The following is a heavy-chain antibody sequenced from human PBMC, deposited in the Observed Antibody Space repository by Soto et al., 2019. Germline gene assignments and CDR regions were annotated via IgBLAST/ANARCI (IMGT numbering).Heavy chain of an antibody. V-gene: IGHV4-39*01. CDR1: GDSIISSDFY. CDR3: ARHSLALRKNNWFDP. Sequence: SETLSLTCTVSGDSIISSDFYWGWVRQPPRKGLEWIGSIFYLGSSYYNPSLKSRVTMSVDTSKNQFSLRLRSVTAADTALYFCARHSLALRKNNWFDPWGQGIMVTVSS. CDR2: IFYLGSS. D-gene: IGHD3-3*02. J-gene: IGHJ5*02.